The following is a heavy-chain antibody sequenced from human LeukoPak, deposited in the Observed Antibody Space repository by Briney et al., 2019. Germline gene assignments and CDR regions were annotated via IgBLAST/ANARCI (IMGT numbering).Heavy chain of an antibody. Sequence: PSETLSLTCTVSGDSISSSSSYWGWIRQPPGKGLEWIGSIYYSGSTYYNPSLKSRDTISVDTSKNQFSLKLSSVTAADTAVYYCARTRYYYNSRSYGAPYYFDYWGQGTLVTVSS. CDR1: GDSISSSSSY. D-gene: IGHD3-10*01. CDR2: IYYSGST. J-gene: IGHJ4*02. V-gene: IGHV4-39*01. CDR3: ARTRYYYNSRSYGAPYYFDY.